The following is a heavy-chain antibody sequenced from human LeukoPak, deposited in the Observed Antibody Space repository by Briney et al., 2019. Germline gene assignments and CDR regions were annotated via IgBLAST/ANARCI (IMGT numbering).Heavy chain of an antibody. CDR3: ARSTGSTMFIDY. CDR1: GGSISSGSYY. CDR2: IYTSGST. V-gene: IGHV4-61*02. Sequence: SETLSLTCTVSGGSISSGSYYWSWIRQPAGKGLEWIGRIYTSGSTNYNPSLKSRVTISVDTSKNQFSLRPSSVTAADTAVYYCARSTGSTMFIDYWGQGTLVTVSS. J-gene: IGHJ4*02. D-gene: IGHD3-10*02.